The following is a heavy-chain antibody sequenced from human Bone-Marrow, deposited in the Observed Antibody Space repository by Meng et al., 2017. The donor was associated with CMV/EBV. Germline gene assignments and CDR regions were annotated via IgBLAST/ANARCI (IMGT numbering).Heavy chain of an antibody. Sequence: GEALKISWKGSGYSFTSYWIGWVRQMPGKGLEWMGIIHPGDSDTRYSPSFQGQVTISGDNSISTAYLQWSSLKASDTAMYYCAKDVGRRKGFIKTKYKKYSGLDVWGQGTTVTVSS. CDR1: GYSFTSYW. V-gene: IGHV5-51*01. CDR3: AKDVGRRKGFIKTKYKKYSGLDV. J-gene: IGHJ6*02. CDR2: IHPGDSDT. D-gene: IGHD3-10*01.